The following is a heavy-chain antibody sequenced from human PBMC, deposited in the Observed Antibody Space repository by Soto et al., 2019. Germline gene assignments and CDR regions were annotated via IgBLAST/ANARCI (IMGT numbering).Heavy chain of an antibody. V-gene: IGHV5-51*01. J-gene: IGHJ6*02. D-gene: IGHD6-13*01. Sequence: GESLKISCKALGYSFTNYWIGWVRQMPGQGLEWMGIIYPGDSDTRYSPPFQGQITISADKSINTAYLQWNSLEASDTAIYYCARHLGYTTSSRTLYGMDVWGQGTTVTVSS. CDR2: IYPGDSDT. CDR1: GYSFTNYW. CDR3: ARHLGYTTSSRTLYGMDV.